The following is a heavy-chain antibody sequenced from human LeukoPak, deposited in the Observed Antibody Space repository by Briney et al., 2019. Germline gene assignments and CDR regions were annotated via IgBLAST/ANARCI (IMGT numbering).Heavy chain of an antibody. CDR3: ARDGLSYFDSSGYYYADAFDI. Sequence: SESLSLTCTVSGGSISSYYWSWIRQPPGKGLEWIGYIYYSGSTNYNPSLKSRVTISVDTSKNQFSLKLSSVTAADTAVYYCARDGLSYFDSSGYYYADAFDIWGQGTMVTVSS. J-gene: IGHJ3*02. CDR1: GGSISSYY. V-gene: IGHV4-59*01. CDR2: IYYSGST. D-gene: IGHD3-22*01.